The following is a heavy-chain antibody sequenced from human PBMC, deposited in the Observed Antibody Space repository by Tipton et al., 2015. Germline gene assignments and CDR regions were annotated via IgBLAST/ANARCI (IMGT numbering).Heavy chain of an antibody. D-gene: IGHD4-17*01. Sequence: SLRLSCAASGFTFSNFDMNWVRQAPGKGLEWVSYISSSGSNIYYADSVRGRFTISRDNARNSLYLQVNSLTAEDTAVYFCAREAYGSFDSWGQGTLVTVSS. CDR1: GFTFSNFD. J-gene: IGHJ4*02. CDR3: AREAYGSFDS. CDR2: ISSSGSNI. V-gene: IGHV3-48*03.